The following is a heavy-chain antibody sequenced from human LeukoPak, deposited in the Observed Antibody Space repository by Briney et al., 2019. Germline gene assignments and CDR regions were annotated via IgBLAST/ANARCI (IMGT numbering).Heavy chain of an antibody. CDR3: AHAFGGVITVYFDY. V-gene: IGHV2-5*01. CDR1: GFSLSTRGVG. Sequence: ESGPTLFHPTPTLTLTCTFSGFSLSTRGVGVGWIRQPPVKALEWLALIYWNDDKRYSPSLKSRLTITKDTSKNQVVLTMTNMDPVDTAPYYCAHAFGGVITVYFDYWGQGTLVTVSS. J-gene: IGHJ4*02. D-gene: IGHD3-16*02. CDR2: IYWNDDK.